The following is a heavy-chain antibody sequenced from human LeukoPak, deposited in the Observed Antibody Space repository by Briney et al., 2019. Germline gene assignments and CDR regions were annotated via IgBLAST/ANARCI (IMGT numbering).Heavy chain of an antibody. CDR3: ARTSGPRGAFDI. CDR2: ISHSGSDI. V-gene: IGHV3-21*01. Sequence: SGGSLRLSCAASAFTFSDLSMNWVRQAPGKGLEWVSSISHSGSDISYADSVKGRFTISRDNAKNSLYLQMNSLRAEDTAVYYCARTSGPRGAFDIWGQGTMVTASS. CDR1: AFTFSDLS. J-gene: IGHJ3*02. D-gene: IGHD7-27*01.